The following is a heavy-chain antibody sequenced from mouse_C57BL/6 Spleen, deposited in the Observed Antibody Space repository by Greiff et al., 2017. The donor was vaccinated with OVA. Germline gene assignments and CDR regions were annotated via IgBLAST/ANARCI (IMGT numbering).Heavy chain of an antibody. CDR2: ISSGGSYT. D-gene: IGHD4-1*01. CDR3: ARHRAANWDVYFDY. Sequence: EVQLVESGGDLVKPGGSLKLSCAASGFTFSSYGMSWVRQTPEQRLEWVATISSGGSYTYYPDSVKGRFTISRDNAKNTLYLQMSRLKSEDTAMYYSARHRAANWDVYFDYWGQGTTLTVSS. CDR1: GFTFSSYG. V-gene: IGHV5-6*01. J-gene: IGHJ2*01.